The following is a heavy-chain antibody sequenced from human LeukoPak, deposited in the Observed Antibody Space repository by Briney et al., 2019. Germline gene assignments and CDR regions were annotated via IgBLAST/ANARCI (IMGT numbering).Heavy chain of an antibody. CDR2: IRQDGSEK. CDR3: PTDPVGGDWANWFHP. D-gene: IGHD2-21*02. V-gene: IGHV3-7*01. J-gene: IGHJ5*02. Sequence: GGSLRLSCAASGFTFSAHWMSWVRQAPGKGLEWVANIRQDGSEKYYVDSAKGRFTISRDNAKNSLYLQMNSLSVEDTAVYYCPTDPVGGDWANWFHPWGQGTLVTVSS. CDR1: GFTFSAHW.